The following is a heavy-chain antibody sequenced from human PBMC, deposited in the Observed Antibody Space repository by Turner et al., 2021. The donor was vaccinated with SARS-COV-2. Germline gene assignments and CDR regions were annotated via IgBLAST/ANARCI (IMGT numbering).Heavy chain of an antibody. J-gene: IGHJ6*02. D-gene: IGHD1-26*01. CDR2: IYYSGGT. V-gene: IGHV4-39*01. CDR1: VGSISSSSYN. CDR3: AGEVVVLTTTHYGMDV. Sequence: QLQLQESGPGLVKPSETLSLTCTVSVGSISSSSYNWVWIRQPPGKGLEWIGSIYYSGGTYYNPSLKTLVTISVDTSKNQFSLKLSSVTAADTAVYYCAGEVVVLTTTHYGMDVWGQGTTVTVSS.